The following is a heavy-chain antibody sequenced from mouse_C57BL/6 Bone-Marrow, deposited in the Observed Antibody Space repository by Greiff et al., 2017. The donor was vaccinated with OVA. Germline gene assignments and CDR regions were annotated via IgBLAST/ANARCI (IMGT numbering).Heavy chain of an antibody. J-gene: IGHJ2*01. D-gene: IGHD2-3*01. CDR2: INPNYGTT. CDR1: GYSFTDYN. Sequence: EVKLMESGPELVKPGASVKISCKASGYSFTDYNMNWVKQSNGKSLEWIGVINPNYGTTSYNQKFKGKATLTVDQSSSTAYMQLNSLTSEDSAVYYCARYDGYPYYFDYWGQGTTLTVSS. CDR3: ARYDGYPYYFDY. V-gene: IGHV1-39*01.